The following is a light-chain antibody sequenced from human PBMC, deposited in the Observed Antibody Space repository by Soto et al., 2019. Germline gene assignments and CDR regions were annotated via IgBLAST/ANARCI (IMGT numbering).Light chain of an antibody. J-gene: IGLJ1*01. Sequence: QSVLTQPPSVSAAPGQKVTISCSGSNSTFCNIFLYCYQQFPGAAPKFLMYEIVKRASGFPYRFSGSKFGAAAPLVFTGLQTGDEADYYCGTWDSGLSGFVFGTGTKVTVL. CDR2: EIV. CDR1: NSTFCNIF. CDR3: GTWDSGLSGFV. V-gene: IGLV1-51*02.